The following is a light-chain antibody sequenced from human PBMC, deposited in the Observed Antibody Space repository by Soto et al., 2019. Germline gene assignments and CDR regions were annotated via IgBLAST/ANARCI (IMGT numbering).Light chain of an antibody. CDR2: EVS. V-gene: IGLV2-8*01. CDR1: SSDVGGYNY. CDR3: SSFAGNTNLV. Sequence: QSALTQPPSASGSPGQSVTISCTGTSSDVGGYNYVSWYQQHPGKAPKLMISEVSKRPSGVPDRFSGSKSGNTASLTVSGLQAADEADYYCSSFAGNTNLVFGGGTKVTV. J-gene: IGLJ2*01.